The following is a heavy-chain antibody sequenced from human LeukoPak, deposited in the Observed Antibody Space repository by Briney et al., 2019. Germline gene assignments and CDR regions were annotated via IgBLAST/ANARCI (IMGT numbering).Heavy chain of an antibody. CDR3: ARHRDYYDT. J-gene: IGHJ4*01. V-gene: IGHV4-59*08. Sequence: SETLSLTCTVSGASINNNFWTWIRQPPGKGLEWIGYIYSSGSANYNPSLKSRVIISGDTSKNQISLNLTSVTAADTAVYFCARHRDYYDTWGHGTLVTVSP. D-gene: IGHD3-22*01. CDR2: IYSSGSA. CDR1: GASINNNF.